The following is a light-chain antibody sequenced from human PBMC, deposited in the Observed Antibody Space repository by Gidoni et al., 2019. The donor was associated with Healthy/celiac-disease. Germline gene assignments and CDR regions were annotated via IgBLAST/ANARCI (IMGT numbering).Light chain of an antibody. CDR3: QQFNSYPIT. CDR2: DAS. V-gene: IGKV1-13*02. CDR1: QGISSA. J-gene: IGKJ5*01. Sequence: AIQLTQSPSSLSASVGDRVTIACRASQGISSALAWYQQKPGKAPKLLIYDASSLESGVPSRFSGSGSGTDFTLTISSLQPEDFATYYCQQFNSYPITFGQGTRLEIK.